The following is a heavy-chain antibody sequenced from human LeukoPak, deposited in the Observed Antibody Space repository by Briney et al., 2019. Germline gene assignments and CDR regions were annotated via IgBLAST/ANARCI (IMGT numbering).Heavy chain of an antibody. Sequence: GSLRLSCAASGFTFSGYAMSWVRQAPGKGLEWVSGITGSGGSAYYADSVKGRFTISRDNSQNTLYLQMDSLRAADTAVYFCASRYCSGGSCYNRYYFDYWGQGSLVTVSS. CDR1: GFTFSGYA. J-gene: IGHJ4*02. CDR3: ASRYCSGGSCYNRYYFDY. D-gene: IGHD2-15*01. CDR2: ITGSGGSA. V-gene: IGHV3-23*01.